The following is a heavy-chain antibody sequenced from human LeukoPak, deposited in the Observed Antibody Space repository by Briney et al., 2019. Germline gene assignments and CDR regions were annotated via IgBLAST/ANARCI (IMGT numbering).Heavy chain of an antibody. Sequence: GGSLRLSSAASGFTFSSYSMNWVRQAPGKGLEWVSSISTSSSHIYYAASVKGRFTISRDNAKTSLYLQMNSLSAEDTAVYYCARGAPYTYDSSGYYETDYWGQGTLVTVSS. V-gene: IGHV3-21*01. CDR1: GFTFSSYS. D-gene: IGHD3-22*01. CDR2: ISTSSSHI. CDR3: ARGAPYTYDSSGYYETDY. J-gene: IGHJ4*02.